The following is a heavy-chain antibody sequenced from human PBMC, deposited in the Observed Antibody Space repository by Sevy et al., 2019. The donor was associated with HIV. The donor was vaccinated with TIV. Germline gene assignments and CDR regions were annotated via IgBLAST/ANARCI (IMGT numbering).Heavy chain of an antibody. V-gene: IGHV3-33*01. Sequence: GRSLRLSCAASGFTFSNYGMHWVRQAAGKGLEWVAVIWNDGSNKYNADSVKGRFTISRDNSKHTQYLQTNSLRVEDTALYFCARGGDFNDRSAKRDFDYWGQGHVVTVSS. CDR3: ARGGDFNDRSAKRDFDY. D-gene: IGHD3-22*01. CDR1: GFTFSNYG. J-gene: IGHJ4*02. CDR2: IWNDGSNK.